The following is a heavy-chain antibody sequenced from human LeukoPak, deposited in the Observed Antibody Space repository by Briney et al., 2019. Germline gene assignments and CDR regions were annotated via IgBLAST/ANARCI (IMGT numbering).Heavy chain of an antibody. J-gene: IGHJ5*02. Sequence: ASVKVSCKASGGTFSSYAIGWVRQAPGQGLEWMGGIIPIFGTANYAQKFQGRVTITADESTSTAYMELSSLRSEDTAVYYCASGGEGRNYNWFDPWGQGTLVTVSS. CDR3: ASGGEGRNYNWFDP. CDR2: IIPIFGTA. D-gene: IGHD1-14*01. CDR1: GGTFSSYA. V-gene: IGHV1-69*13.